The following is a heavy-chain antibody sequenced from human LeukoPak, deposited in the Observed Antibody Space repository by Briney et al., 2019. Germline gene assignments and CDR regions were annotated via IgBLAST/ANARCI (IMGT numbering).Heavy chain of an antibody. CDR2: ISWNSGSI. J-gene: IGHJ4*02. D-gene: IGHD3-16*01. CDR1: GFTFDDYA. Sequence: GGSLRLSCAASGFTFDDYAMHWVRQAPGKGLEWVSGISWNSGSIGYADSVKGRFTISRDNSENSLYLQMNSLTTQDTALYYCARERYGRGGFDYWGQGTLVTVSS. V-gene: IGHV3-9*01. CDR3: ARERYGRGGFDY.